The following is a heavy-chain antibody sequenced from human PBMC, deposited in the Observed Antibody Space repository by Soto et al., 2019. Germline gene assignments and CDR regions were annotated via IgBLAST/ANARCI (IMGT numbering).Heavy chain of an antibody. Sequence: SETLSLTCAVYGGSFSGYYWTWIRQPPGTGLEWIGEINHSGSTNYNPSLKSRVTISVDKPNNQFSLKLTSMTGADTAVYFCATRPPQIVVTLLPFPSWGQGSPVTVSS. D-gene: IGHD2-15*01. J-gene: IGHJ5*02. CDR1: GGSFSGYY. V-gene: IGHV4-34*01. CDR3: ATRPPQIVVTLLPFPS. CDR2: INHSGST.